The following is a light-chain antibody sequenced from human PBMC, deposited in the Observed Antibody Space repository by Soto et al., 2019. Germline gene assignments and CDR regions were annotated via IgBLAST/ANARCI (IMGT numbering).Light chain of an antibody. Sequence: QSVLTQPPSVSGSPGQSVTISCTGTSSDVGSYNRVSWYQQPPGTAPKLMIYEVSNRPSGVPDRFSGSKSGNTASLTISGLQAEDEADYYCSSYTSSRRVFGGGTKLTVL. J-gene: IGLJ2*01. CDR3: SSYTSSRRV. CDR1: SSDVGSYNR. V-gene: IGLV2-18*02. CDR2: EVS.